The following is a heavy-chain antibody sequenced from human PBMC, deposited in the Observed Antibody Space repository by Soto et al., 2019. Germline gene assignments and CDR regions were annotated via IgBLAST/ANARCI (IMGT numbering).Heavy chain of an antibody. Sequence: QVQLVQSGAEVKKPGSSVKVSCKASGGTFSSYAISWVRQSPGQGLEWMGGIIPIFGTANYAQKVQGRVTITADESTSTAYMELSSLRSEDTAVYYCAREGSYCGGDCYSAWYFDLWGRGTLVTVSS. CDR3: AREGSYCGGDCYSAWYFDL. CDR2: IIPIFGTA. V-gene: IGHV1-69*01. J-gene: IGHJ2*01. D-gene: IGHD2-21*02. CDR1: GGTFSSYA.